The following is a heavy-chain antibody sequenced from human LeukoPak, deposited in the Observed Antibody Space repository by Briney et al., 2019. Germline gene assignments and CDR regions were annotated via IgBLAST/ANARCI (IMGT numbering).Heavy chain of an antibody. CDR3: ARRGGDYVFQY. CDR1: GGSLSGYY. CDR2: INHSGNT. Sequence: SETLSLTCAVYGGSLSGYYWSWIRQPPGKGLEWIGEINHSGNTNYNPSLKSRVTRSVDTSKNQLSMKLSTVTAAETAVYYCARRGGDYVFQYWGQGTLVTVSS. V-gene: IGHV4-34*01. D-gene: IGHD3-10*02. J-gene: IGHJ4*02.